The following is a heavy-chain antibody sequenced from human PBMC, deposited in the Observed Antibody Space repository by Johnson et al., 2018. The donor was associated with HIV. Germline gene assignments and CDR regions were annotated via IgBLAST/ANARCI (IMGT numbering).Heavy chain of an antibody. CDR2: ISYDGRNK. D-gene: IGHD2-15*01. CDR3: AKDIDCSGGSCSDI. J-gene: IGHJ3*02. V-gene: IGHV3-30*18. Sequence: QVQLVESGGGVVQPGRSLRLSCAASGFIFSGFGLHWVRQAPGKGLEWVASISYDGRNKYYADSVRGRFTISRDNAKNSLYLQMNSLRAEDTALYYCAKDIDCSGGSCSDIWGQGTMVTVSS. CDR1: GFIFSGFG.